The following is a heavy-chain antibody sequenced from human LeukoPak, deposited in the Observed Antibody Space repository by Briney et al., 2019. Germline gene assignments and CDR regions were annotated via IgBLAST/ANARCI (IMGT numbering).Heavy chain of an antibody. V-gene: IGHV3-23*01. CDR3: AKGGQPGYCSGGSCYSQGRYYFDY. CDR1: GFSFGSYA. CDR2: ISGSGGST. D-gene: IGHD2-15*01. Sequence: GGSLRLSCAASGFSFGSYAMSWVRQAPGKGLEWVSAISGSGGSTYYADSVKGRFTISRDNSKNTLYLQMNSLRAEDTAVYYCAKGGQPGYCSGGSCYSQGRYYFDYWGQGTLVTVSS. J-gene: IGHJ4*02.